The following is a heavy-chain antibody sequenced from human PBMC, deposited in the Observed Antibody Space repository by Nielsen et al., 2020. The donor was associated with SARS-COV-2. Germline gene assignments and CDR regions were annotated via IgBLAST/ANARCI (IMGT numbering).Heavy chain of an antibody. CDR2: IYYSGST. D-gene: IGHD6-13*01. CDR3: AKQGWVAAAGTHFDY. CDR1: GDSITIIGSY. J-gene: IGHJ4*02. V-gene: IGHV4-31*03. Sequence: LRLSCTVSGDSITIIGSYWTWIRQHPGKGLEWIGYIYYSGSTYYNPSLKRRATISIDTSQKQFSLRLSSLTAADTAVYYCAKQGWVAAAGTHFDYWGQGTLVTVSS.